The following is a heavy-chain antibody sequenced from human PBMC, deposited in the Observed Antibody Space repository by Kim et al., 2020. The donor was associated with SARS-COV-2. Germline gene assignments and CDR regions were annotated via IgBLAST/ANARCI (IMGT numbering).Heavy chain of an antibody. V-gene: IGHV1-2*02. CDR3: ARGVKAQIFIDGRFEY. CDR1: GYTFTDYY. D-gene: IGHD3-10*01. J-gene: IGHJ4*02. Sequence: ASVKVSCKASGYTFTDYYIHWVRQAPGQGLEWMGWVDPDNGATKYAQRFKGRVIMTRDTSISTAYMDLTRLTSDDTAVYYCARGVKAQIFIDGRFEYWGQGTRVTVSS. CDR2: VDPDNGAT.